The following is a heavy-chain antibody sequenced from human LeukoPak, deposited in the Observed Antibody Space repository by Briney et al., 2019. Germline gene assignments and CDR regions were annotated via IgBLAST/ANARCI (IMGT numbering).Heavy chain of an antibody. J-gene: IGHJ4*02. Sequence: SETLSLTCTVSDGSISIYSWSWIRQPPGKGLEGIGYVYYIGRTNYNPSLKSRVTISVDTSEKQFSPKLSSVTAADTAVYYCARAPYGDNWYYFVSWGQGTLVTVSS. V-gene: IGHV4-59*01. CDR2: VYYIGRT. CDR3: ARAPYGDNWYYFVS. D-gene: IGHD1-1*01. CDR1: DGSISIYS.